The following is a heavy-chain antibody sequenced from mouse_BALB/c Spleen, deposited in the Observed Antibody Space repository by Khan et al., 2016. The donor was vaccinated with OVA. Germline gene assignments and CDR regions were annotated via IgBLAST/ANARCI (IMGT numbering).Heavy chain of an antibody. V-gene: IGHV3-8*02. D-gene: IGHD4-1*02. Sequence: EVQLQESGPSFVKPSQTLSLTCSATGDSITTCYWNWIRKFPGNKLEYMGYIIYTGYTYYNPSLKSRISITRHTSNNQYYLQLNSVTDEDTATYYCSCSTHQYSFVYWGQGTLVTVSA. CDR1: GDSITTCY. CDR2: IIYTGYT. CDR3: SCSTHQYSFVY. J-gene: IGHJ3*01.